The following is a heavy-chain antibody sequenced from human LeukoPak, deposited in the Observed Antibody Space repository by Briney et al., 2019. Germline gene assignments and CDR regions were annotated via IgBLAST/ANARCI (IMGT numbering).Heavy chain of an antibody. CDR3: ARDSEEWLSVFGLVAEYYFDY. V-gene: IGHV1-2*02. J-gene: IGHJ4*02. Sequence: ASVKVSCKASGYTFTGYYMHWVRQAPGQGPEWMGWINPNSGGTNYAQKFQGRVTMTRDTSISTAYMELSRLRSDDAAVYYCARDSEEWLSVFGLVAEYYFDYWGQGALVTVSS. CDR1: GYTFTGYY. D-gene: IGHD3-3*01. CDR2: INPNSGGT.